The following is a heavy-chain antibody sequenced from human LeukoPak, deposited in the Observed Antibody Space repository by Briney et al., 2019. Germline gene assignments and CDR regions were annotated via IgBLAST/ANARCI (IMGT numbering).Heavy chain of an antibody. V-gene: IGHV4-59*08. CDR1: GGSFSTYY. CDR3: ARYYYGMDV. J-gene: IGHJ6*02. Sequence: SETLSLTCTVSGGSFSTYYWSWIRQPPGKGLEWIGYIYHSGSTNYNPSLKSRVTISVDTSKNQFSLKLTSVTAADTAVYYCARYYYGMDVWGQGTPVTVSS. CDR2: IYHSGST.